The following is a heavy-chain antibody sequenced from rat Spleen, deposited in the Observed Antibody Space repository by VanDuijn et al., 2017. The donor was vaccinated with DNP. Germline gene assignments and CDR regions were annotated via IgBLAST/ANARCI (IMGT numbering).Heavy chain of an antibody. J-gene: IGHJ2*01. CDR1: GFIFSDYY. CDR3: ARRDYSSYIYAFFDY. D-gene: IGHD1-2*01. V-gene: IGHV5-29*01. Sequence: EVQLVESDGGLVQPGRSLKLSCVASGFIFSDYYMAWVRQAPTKGLEWVATISYDGSSTYYRDSVKGRFTISRDNAKSTLYLQMDSLRSEDTATYYCARRDYSSYIYAFFDYWGQGVMVTVSS. CDR2: ISYDGSST.